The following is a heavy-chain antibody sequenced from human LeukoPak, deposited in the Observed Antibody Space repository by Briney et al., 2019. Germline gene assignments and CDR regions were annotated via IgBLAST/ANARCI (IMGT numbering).Heavy chain of an antibody. J-gene: IGHJ4*02. CDR1: GFTFSNYA. CDR2: ISGGST. Sequence: GGSLRLSCAASGFTFSNYAMSWVRQAPGKGLECVSSISGGSTYYAESVKGRFTISRDNSNNTLYLQMNSLRAEDTAVYYCTDFENWGQGTLVTVSS. V-gene: IGHV3-23*01. CDR3: TDFEN.